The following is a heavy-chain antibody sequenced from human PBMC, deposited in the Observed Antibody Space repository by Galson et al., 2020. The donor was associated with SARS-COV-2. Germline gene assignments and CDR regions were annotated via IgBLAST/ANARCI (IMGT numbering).Heavy chain of an antibody. J-gene: IGHJ4*02. CDR2: INSAGSST. D-gene: IGHD6-19*01. V-gene: IGHV3-74*01. Sequence: TGGSLRLSCAASGFTFSSSWMHWFRQAPGKGLVWVSRINSAGSSTSYADSVKGRFTISRDNAKNTLYLQMNSLRAEDTAVYYCARVGTRSGWKYYFDYWGQGTLVTVSS. CDR3: ARVGTRSGWKYYFDY. CDR1: GFTFSSSW.